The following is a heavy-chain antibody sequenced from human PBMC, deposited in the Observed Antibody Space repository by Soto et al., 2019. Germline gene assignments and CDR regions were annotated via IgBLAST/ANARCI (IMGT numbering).Heavy chain of an antibody. Sequence: SETLSLTCTVSGGSISSGGYYWSWIRQHPGKGLEWIGYIYYSGSTYYNPSLKSRVTISVDTSKNQFSLKLSSVTAADTAVYYCARVLGKYYDILTGYYGGSYYFDYWGQGTLVTVSS. V-gene: IGHV4-31*03. D-gene: IGHD3-9*01. CDR2: IYYSGST. CDR1: GGSISSGGYY. CDR3: ARVLGKYYDILTGYYGGSYYFDY. J-gene: IGHJ4*02.